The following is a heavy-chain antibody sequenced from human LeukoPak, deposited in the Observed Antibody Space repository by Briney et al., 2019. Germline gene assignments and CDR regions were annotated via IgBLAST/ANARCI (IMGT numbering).Heavy chain of an antibody. CDR2: IYSGGST. J-gene: IGHJ3*02. V-gene: IGHV3-53*01. CDR3: ARDTGTATTMGDAFDI. CDR1: GFTVSSNY. Sequence: GESLRLSCAASGFTVSSNYMSWVRQAPGKGLEWVSVIYSGGSTYYADSVKGRFTISRDNSKNTLYLQMNSLRAEDTAVYYCARDTGTATTMGDAFDIWGQGTMVNVSS. D-gene: IGHD5-24*01.